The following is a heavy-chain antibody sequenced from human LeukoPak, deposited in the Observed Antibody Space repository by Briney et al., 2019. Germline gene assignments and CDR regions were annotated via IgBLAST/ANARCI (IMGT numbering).Heavy chain of an antibody. J-gene: IGHJ5*02. CDR3: ARVSSIAAAGRGWFDP. D-gene: IGHD6-13*01. CDR1: GYTFTGSY. CDR2: ISAYNGNT. Sequence: ASVKVSCKASGYTFTGSYMHWVRQAPGQGLEWMGWISAYNGNTNYAQKLQGRVTMTTDTSTSTAYMELRSLRSDDTAVYYCARVSSIAAAGRGWFDPWGQGTLVTVSS. V-gene: IGHV1-18*04.